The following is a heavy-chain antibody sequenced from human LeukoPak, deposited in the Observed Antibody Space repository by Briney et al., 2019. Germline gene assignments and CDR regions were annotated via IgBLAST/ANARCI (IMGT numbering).Heavy chain of an antibody. CDR2: IYYSGST. CDR3: ARQRGPFDY. CDR1: GGSISSSSYY. V-gene: IGHV4-39*01. J-gene: IGHJ4*02. Sequence: SETLSLTCTVSGGSISSSSYYWGWIRQLPGKGLEWIGNIYYSGSTYSNPSLKSRVTISVDTSKNQFSLKLSSVTAADTAVYYCARQRGPFDYWGQGTLVTVSS.